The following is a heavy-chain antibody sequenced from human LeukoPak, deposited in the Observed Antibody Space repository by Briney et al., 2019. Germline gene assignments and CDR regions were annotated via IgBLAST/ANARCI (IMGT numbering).Heavy chain of an antibody. CDR1: GDSISSSSYY. CDR2: IYYSGNT. CDR3: ASHCRSAVGPGGSGNWFDP. V-gene: IGHV4-39*01. Sequence: KASETLSLTCTVSGDSISSSSYYWGWTRQAPEKGLEWIGSIYYSGNTYYNPSLKRRVTISVDTSEDQFSLKLNSVTAADTSVHYCASHCRSAVGPGGSGNWFDPWGQGTLVTVSS. D-gene: IGHD3-16*01. J-gene: IGHJ5*02.